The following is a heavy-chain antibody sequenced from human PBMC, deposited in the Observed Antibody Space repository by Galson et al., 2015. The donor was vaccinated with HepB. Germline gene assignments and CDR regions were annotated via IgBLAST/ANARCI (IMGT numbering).Heavy chain of an antibody. CDR1: GFSLSSYW. D-gene: IGHD3-10*01. CDR2: IKQDGSEK. CDR3: TRDSRSGPWGPGGMDI. J-gene: IGHJ6*02. V-gene: IGHV3-7*01. Sequence: SLRLSCAASGFSLSSYWMSWVRQAPGRGLEWVANIKQDGSEKYYVDSVKGRFTISRDNAKTSLYLQMNSLRVEDTAVYYCTRDSRSGPWGPGGMDIWGQGTTVTVSS.